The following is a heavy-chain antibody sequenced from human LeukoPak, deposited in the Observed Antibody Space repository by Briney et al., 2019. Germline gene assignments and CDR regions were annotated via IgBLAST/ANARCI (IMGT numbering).Heavy chain of an antibody. Sequence: GGSLRLSCAASGFTFDNYAMHWVRQAPGKGLEWVSGITWNSDAIGYADSVKGRFTISRDNARNSLYLQMSSLRVEGTAFYYCATTPPAIAVAGNGQFDNWGQGTLVTVSS. J-gene: IGHJ4*02. CDR1: GFTFDNYA. CDR3: ATTPPAIAVAGNGQFDN. V-gene: IGHV3-9*01. D-gene: IGHD6-19*01. CDR2: ITWNSDAI.